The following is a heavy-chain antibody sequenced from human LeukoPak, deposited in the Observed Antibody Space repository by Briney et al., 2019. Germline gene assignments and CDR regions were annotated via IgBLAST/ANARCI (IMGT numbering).Heavy chain of an antibody. CDR1: GYNFPDFW. V-gene: IGHV5-51*01. CDR3: ARPERAGGTT. D-gene: IGHD1-26*01. CDR2: IYPADSDS. Sequence: GESLKISCRTSGYNFPDFWIGWVRQKPGKGLEWMGIIYPADSDSTYSPSFRGQVTISADKSINTAYLQWSSLEASDTAMYYCARPERAGGTTWGQGTLVTVSS. J-gene: IGHJ4*02.